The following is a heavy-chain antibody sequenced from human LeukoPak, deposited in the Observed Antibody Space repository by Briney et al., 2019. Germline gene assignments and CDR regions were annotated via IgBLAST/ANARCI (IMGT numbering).Heavy chain of an antibody. V-gene: IGHV1-58*01. Sequence: SVKVSCKASGFTFTSSAVQWVRQARGHRLEWIGWIVVGSGNTNYAQKFQERVTITRDMSTSTAYMELSSLRSEDTAVYYCAALQGPYSSSWYEPFDYWGQGTLVTVSS. CDR2: IVVGSGNT. D-gene: IGHD6-13*01. J-gene: IGHJ4*02. CDR1: GFTFTSSA. CDR3: AALQGPYSSSWYEPFDY.